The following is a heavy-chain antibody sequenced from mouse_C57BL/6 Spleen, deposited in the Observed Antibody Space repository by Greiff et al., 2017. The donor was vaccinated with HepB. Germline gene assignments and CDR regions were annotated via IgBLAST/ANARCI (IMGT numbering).Heavy chain of an antibody. CDR2: IYPRDGST. J-gene: IGHJ4*01. CDR3: ARATTVPDYYAMDY. Sequence: VKLVESDAELVKPGASVKISCKVSGYTFADHTIHWMKQRPEQGLEWIGYIYPRDGSTKYNEKFKGKATLTADKSSSTAYMQLNSLTSEDSAVYFCARATTVPDYYAMDYWGQGTSVTVSS. CDR1: GYTFADHT. V-gene: IGHV1-78*01. D-gene: IGHD1-1*01.